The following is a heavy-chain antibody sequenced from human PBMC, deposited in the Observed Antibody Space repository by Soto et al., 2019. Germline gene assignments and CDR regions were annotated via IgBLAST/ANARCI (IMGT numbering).Heavy chain of an antibody. CDR2: ISYDGSNK. CDR3: ARLLDSSGYYNPDAFDI. Sequence: VQLVESGGGVVQPGRSLRLSCAASGFTFSSYAMHWVRQAPGKGLEWVAVISYDGSNKYYADSVKGRFTISRDNSKNTLYLQMNSLRAEDTAVYYCARLLDSSGYYNPDAFDIWGQGTMVTVSS. CDR1: GFTFSSYA. V-gene: IGHV3-30-3*01. J-gene: IGHJ3*02. D-gene: IGHD3-22*01.